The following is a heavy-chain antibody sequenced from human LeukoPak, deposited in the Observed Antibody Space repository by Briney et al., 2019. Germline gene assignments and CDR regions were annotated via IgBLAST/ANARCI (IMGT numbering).Heavy chain of an antibody. J-gene: IGHJ4*02. Sequence: GGSLRLSCAASGFTFSSYWMSWVRQAPGKGLGWVANIKQDGSEKYYVDSVKGRFTISRDNAKNSLYLQMNSLRAEDTAVYYCARDPGYSSSWYYFDYWGQGTLVTVSS. V-gene: IGHV3-7*01. CDR2: IKQDGSEK. D-gene: IGHD6-13*01. CDR1: GFTFSSYW. CDR3: ARDPGYSSSWYYFDY.